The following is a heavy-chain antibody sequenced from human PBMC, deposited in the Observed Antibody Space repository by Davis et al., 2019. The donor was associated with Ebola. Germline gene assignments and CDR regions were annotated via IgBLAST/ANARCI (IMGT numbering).Heavy chain of an antibody. V-gene: IGHV1-46*03. D-gene: IGHD3-22*01. CDR1: GYTFTSYG. CDR2: INPSGGST. Sequence: AASVKVSCKASGYTFTSYGLSWVRQAPGQGLEWTGIINPSGGSTSYAQKFQGRVTMTRDTSTSTVYMELSSLRSEDTAVYYCASSQLVVVPDYWGQGTLVTVSS. J-gene: IGHJ4*02. CDR3: ASSQLVVVPDY.